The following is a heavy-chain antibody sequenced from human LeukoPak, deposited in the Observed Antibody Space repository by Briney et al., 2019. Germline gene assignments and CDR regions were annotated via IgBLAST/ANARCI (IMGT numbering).Heavy chain of an antibody. CDR3: ASSPGYSGSFDY. J-gene: IGHJ4*02. CDR1: GGSFSGYY. Sequence: SETLSLTCAVYGGSFSGYYWSWIRQPPGKGLEWIGEINHSGSTNYNPSLKSRVTISVDTSKNQFSLKLSSVTAADTAVYYCASSPGYSGSFDYWGQGTLVTVSS. CDR2: INHSGST. D-gene: IGHD2-15*01. V-gene: IGHV4-34*01.